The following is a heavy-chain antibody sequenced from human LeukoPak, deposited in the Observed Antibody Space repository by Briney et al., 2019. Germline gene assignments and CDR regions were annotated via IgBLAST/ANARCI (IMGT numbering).Heavy chain of an antibody. CDR3: ARGWYSSGWYDY. J-gene: IGHJ4*02. Sequence: SETLSLTCAVYGGSFSGYYWSWIRQPPGKGLEWIGEINHSGSTNYNPSLKSRVTISVDTSKNQFSPKLSSVTAADTAVYYCARGWYSSGWYDYWGQGTLVTVSS. CDR1: GGSFSGYY. D-gene: IGHD6-19*01. V-gene: IGHV4-34*01. CDR2: INHSGST.